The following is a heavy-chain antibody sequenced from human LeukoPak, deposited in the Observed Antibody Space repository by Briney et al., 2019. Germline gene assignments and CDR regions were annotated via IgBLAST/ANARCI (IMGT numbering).Heavy chain of an antibody. CDR1: GFTFSSYG. CDR2: ILSDGSKE. Sequence: GGSLRLSCAASGFTFSSYGMHWVRQAPGKGLEWVAVILSDGSKEFYTDSVKGRFTISRDNSKNTLYLQMNSLRAEDTAVYYCASGGDWFDPWGQGTLVTVSS. J-gene: IGHJ5*02. CDR3: ASGGDWFDP. V-gene: IGHV3-33*01.